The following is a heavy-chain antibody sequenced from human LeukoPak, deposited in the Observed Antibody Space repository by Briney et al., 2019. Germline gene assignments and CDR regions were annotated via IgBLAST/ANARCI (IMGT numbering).Heavy chain of an antibody. D-gene: IGHD2-15*01. CDR1: GGSISSGGYS. CDR3: ARVAGYCSGGSCDGGGWFDP. CDR2: IYHSGST. J-gene: IGHJ5*02. V-gene: IGHV4-30-2*01. Sequence: PSQTLSLTCAVSGGSISSGGYSWSWIRQPPGKGLEWIGNIYHSGSTYYNPSLKSRVTISVDRSKNQFSLKLSSVTAADTAVYYCARVAGYCSGGSCDGGGWFDPWGQGTLVTVSS.